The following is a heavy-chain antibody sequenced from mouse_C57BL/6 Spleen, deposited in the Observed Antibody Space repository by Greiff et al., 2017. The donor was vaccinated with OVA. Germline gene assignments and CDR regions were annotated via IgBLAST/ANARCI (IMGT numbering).Heavy chain of an antibody. D-gene: IGHD1-1*01. J-gene: IGHJ3*01. CDR2: IDPETGGT. Sequence: SGAELVRPGASVTLSCKASGYTFTDYELHWVKQTPVHGLEWIGAIDPETGGTAYNQKFQGKAILTADKSSSTAYMELRSLTSEDSAVYYCTGSIPVADWGQGTLVTVSA. V-gene: IGHV1-15*01. CDR1: GYTFTDYE. CDR3: TGSIPVAD.